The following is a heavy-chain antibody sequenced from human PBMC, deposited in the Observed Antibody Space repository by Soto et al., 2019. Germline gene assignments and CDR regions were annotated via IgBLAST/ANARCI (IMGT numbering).Heavy chain of an antibody. V-gene: IGHV1-18*04. Sequence: GASVKVSCKASGYTFTSYGISWVRQAPGQGLEWMGWISAYNGNTNYAQKLQGRVTMTTDTSTSTAYMELRCLRSDDTAVYYCARDTSHRGYSYGRGPYYYGMDVWGQGTTVTVSS. D-gene: IGHD5-18*01. J-gene: IGHJ6*02. CDR3: ARDTSHRGYSYGRGPYYYGMDV. CDR1: GYTFTSYG. CDR2: ISAYNGNT.